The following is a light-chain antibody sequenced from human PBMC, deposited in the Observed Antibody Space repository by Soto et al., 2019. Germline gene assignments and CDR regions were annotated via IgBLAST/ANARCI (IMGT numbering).Light chain of an antibody. J-gene: IGKJ5*01. CDR1: QSISIW. CDR3: QQYDNLPYT. Sequence: DIQMTQSPSTLSASVGDRVTITCRASQSISIWLAWYQQKPGKAPKLLIYDVSNLETGVPSRFSGSGSGTEFTFTISSLQPEDIATYYCQQYDNLPYTFGQGTRLEIK. V-gene: IGKV1-33*01. CDR2: DVS.